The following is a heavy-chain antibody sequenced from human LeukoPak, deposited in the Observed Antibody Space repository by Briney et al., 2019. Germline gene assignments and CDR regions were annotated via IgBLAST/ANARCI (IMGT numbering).Heavy chain of an antibody. CDR1: GVTFNSYT. CDR2: IIPIFGTA. CDR3: ATRTHISYAEGWYFDL. D-gene: IGHD2-2*01. V-gene: IGHV1-69*05. J-gene: IGHJ2*01. Sequence: SVKVSCKASGVTFNSYTINWVRQAPGQGLEWMGRIIPIFGTANYAQGFQGRVTITTDESTSTAYMELSSLRSEDTAVYYCATRTHISYAEGWYFDLWGRGTLVTVSS.